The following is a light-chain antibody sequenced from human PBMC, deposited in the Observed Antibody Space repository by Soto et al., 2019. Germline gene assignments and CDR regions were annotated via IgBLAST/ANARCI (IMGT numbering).Light chain of an antibody. V-gene: IGKV3-11*01. CDR2: GAS. CDR1: ENVRTF. J-gene: IGKJ5*01. Sequence: EVVLTQSPATLSLSPGERATLSCRASENVRTFVDWYQQKPGQAPRLLIYGASNRATGIPARFSGSGSGTDFTLTISNLEPEDFAVYYCQQFDDSVTFGQGTRLDIK. CDR3: QQFDDSVT.